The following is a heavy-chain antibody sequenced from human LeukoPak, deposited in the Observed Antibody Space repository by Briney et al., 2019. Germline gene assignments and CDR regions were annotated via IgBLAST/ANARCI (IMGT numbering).Heavy chain of an antibody. CDR2: INSDGSST. CDR1: GFTFSSYW. J-gene: IGHJ4*02. V-gene: IGHV3-74*01. Sequence: GGSLRLSCAASGFTFSSYWMHWVRQAPGKGLVWVSHINSDGSSTTYANSVEGRFTISRDNAKNTLYLQMNSLRAEDTAVYYCARRAYSSSSPPFDYWGQGTLVTVSS. CDR3: ARRAYSSSSPPFDY. D-gene: IGHD6-6*01.